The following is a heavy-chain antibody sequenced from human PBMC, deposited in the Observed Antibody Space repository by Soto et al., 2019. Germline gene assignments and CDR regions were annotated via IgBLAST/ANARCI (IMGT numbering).Heavy chain of an antibody. J-gene: IGHJ6*02. D-gene: IGHD4-17*01. CDR3: ARASNGDNYYYYGMDV. Sequence: XSCXASGGXFXXXAXSWVRQAPGQGLEWMGGIIPIFGTANYAQKFQGRVTITADESTSTAYMEPSSLRSEDTAVYYCARASNGDNYYYYGMDVWGQGTTVTVSS. CDR2: IIPIFGTA. CDR1: GGXFXXXA. V-gene: IGHV1-69*01.